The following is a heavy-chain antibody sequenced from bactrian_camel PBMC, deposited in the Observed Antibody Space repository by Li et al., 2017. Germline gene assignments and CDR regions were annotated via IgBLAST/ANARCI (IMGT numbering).Heavy chain of an antibody. D-gene: IGHD2*01. V-gene: IGHV3S1*01. CDR3: ATVWPSWVVVQRQY. CDR1: GFTFTNNW. CDR2: IYTGDGRT. Sequence: HVQLVESGGGLVQPGGSLTLSCAASGFTFTNNWMHWVRQAPGKGLEWVSTIYTGDGRTKSADSVKGRFTMSRDNAKNMPYLQMNNLKSEDTALYYCATVWPSWVVVQRQYWGQGTQVTVS. J-gene: IGHJ4*01.